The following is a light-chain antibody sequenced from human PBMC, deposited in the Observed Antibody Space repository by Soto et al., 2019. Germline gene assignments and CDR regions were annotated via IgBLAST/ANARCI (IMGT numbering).Light chain of an antibody. CDR2: GAS. J-gene: IGKJ5*01. CDR1: QDVGTY. V-gene: IGKV3D-11*01. CDR3: QQGGNWPVT. Sequence: VLTQSPVTLSLSPGERATLSCRASQDVGTYVAWYQVRGCQAPRLLISGASKRATGIPDRINGGGSGADFILTISSLESGDSAVYFCQQGGNWPVTFGQGTRVEIK.